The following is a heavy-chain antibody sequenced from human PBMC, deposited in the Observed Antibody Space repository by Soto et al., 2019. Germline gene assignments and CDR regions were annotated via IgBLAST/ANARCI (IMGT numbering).Heavy chain of an antibody. J-gene: IGHJ3*02. V-gene: IGHV4-34*01. CDR3: ARVTGGYYGSGSYRAFDI. CDR1: GGSFSGYY. Sequence: QVQLQQWGAGLLKPSETLSLTCAVYGGSFSGYYWSWIRQPPGKGLEWIGEINHSGSTNYNPSLKSRVTISVDTSKNQVSLKLSSVTAADTAAYYCARVTGGYYGSGSYRAFDIWGQGTMVTVSS. CDR2: INHSGST. D-gene: IGHD3-10*01.